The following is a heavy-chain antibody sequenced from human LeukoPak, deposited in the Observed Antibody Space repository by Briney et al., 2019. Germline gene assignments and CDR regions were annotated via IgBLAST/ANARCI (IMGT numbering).Heavy chain of an antibody. V-gene: IGHV1-46*01. CDR3: ARDRYYDSSGYYYGLDY. D-gene: IGHD3-22*01. CDR1: GGTFSSYA. CDR2: INPSGGST. J-gene: IGHJ4*02. Sequence: ASVKVSCKASGGTFSSYAISWVRQAPGQGLEWMGIINPSGGSTSYAQKFQGRVTMTRDMSTSTVYMELSSLRSEDTAVYYCARDRYYDSSGYYYGLDYWGQGTLVTVSS.